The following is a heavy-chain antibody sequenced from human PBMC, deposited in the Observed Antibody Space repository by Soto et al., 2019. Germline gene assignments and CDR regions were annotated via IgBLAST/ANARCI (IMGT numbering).Heavy chain of an antibody. CDR2: ISLYNGNT. D-gene: IGHD2-2*01. J-gene: IGHJ4*02. Sequence: QIQLVQSGPEVKKPGASMKVSCKAYDFSFTSHGISWVRQAPGQGLEWMGWISLYNGNTNYAQQFQGRVTMTTDTSTSTAYMELRSPRSDDTAMYFCAIYHLELFRFDHWGQGTLVTVSS. CDR3: AIYHLELFRFDH. V-gene: IGHV1-18*04. CDR1: DFSFTSHG.